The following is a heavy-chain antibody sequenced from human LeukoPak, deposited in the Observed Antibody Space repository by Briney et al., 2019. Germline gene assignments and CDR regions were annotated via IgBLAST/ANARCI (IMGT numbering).Heavy chain of an antibody. V-gene: IGHV3-11*04. D-gene: IGHD5-12*01. CDR1: KLNSDDYN. CDR3: AGGWLSSLYYFDY. J-gene: IGHJ4*02. CDR2: ISRSRNTK. Sequence: GGSLTLSCSVSKLNSDDYNTRWNRQAPGKGLEWVSDISRSRNTKYYSDTVQGRFTVSRENGKKSLYLEMSSLRVDHTAVFHCAGGWLSSLYYFDYWGQGTLVPVSS.